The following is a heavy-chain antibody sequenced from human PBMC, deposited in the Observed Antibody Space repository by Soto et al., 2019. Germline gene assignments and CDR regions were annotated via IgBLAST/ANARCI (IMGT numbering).Heavy chain of an antibody. D-gene: IGHD2-2*01. CDR3: ARDALDIVVVPAAPNYYYYYMDV. Sequence: PSETLSLTCTVSGGSVSSGSYYWSWIRQPPGEGLEWIGYIYYTGSTNYNPSLKSRVTMSVDTSKNQFSLNLSSVTAADTAVYYCARDALDIVVVPAAPNYYYYYMDVWGKGTTVTVSS. CDR2: IYYTGST. V-gene: IGHV4-61*01. J-gene: IGHJ6*03. CDR1: GGSVSSGSYY.